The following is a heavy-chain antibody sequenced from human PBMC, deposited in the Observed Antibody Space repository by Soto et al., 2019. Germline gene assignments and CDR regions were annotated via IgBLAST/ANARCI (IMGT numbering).Heavy chain of an antibody. J-gene: IGHJ4*02. CDR1: GFTFSSYD. CDR3: ARGGKQQLGGVGFDY. V-gene: IGHV3-13*01. Sequence: HPGGSLRLSCAASGFTFSSYDMHWVRQATGKGLEWVSAIGTAGDTYYPGSVKGRFTISRENAKNSLYLQMNSLRAGDTAVYYCARGGKQQLGGVGFDYWGQGTLVTVSS. D-gene: IGHD6-13*01. CDR2: IGTAGDT.